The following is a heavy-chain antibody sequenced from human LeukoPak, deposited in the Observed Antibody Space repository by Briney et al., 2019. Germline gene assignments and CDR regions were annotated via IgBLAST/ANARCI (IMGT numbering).Heavy chain of an antibody. CDR2: IVNVGSDK. D-gene: IGHD1-14*01. J-gene: IGHJ5*02. Sequence: GGSLRLSCAASGFSFRNYGMHWVRQAPGKGLDWVAFIVNVGSDKYYADSVKGRFTISRDNSKNTLYLQMNSLRAEDTAVYYCATDNNVNPNWCDPWGQGPLVTVSS. CDR3: ATDNNVNPNWCDP. CDR1: GFSFRNYG. V-gene: IGHV3-30*02.